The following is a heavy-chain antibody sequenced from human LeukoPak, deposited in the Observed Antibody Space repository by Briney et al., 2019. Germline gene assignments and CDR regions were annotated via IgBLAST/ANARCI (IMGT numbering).Heavy chain of an antibody. CDR3: ASQNDYGDFMYYFDY. J-gene: IGHJ4*02. D-gene: IGHD4-17*01. CDR2: IIPIFGTA. Sequence: ASVKVSCKASGYTFTGYYMHWVRQAPGQGLEWMGGIIPIFGTANYAQKFQGRVTITADKSTSTAYMELSSLRSEDTAVYYCASQNDYGDFMYYFDYWGQGTLVTVSS. CDR1: GYTFTGYY. V-gene: IGHV1-69*06.